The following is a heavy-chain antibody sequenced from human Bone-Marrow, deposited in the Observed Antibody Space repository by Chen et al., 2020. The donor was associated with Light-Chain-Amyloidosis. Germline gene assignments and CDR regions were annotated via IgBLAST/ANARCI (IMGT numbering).Heavy chain of an antibody. J-gene: IGHJ4*02. CDR3: ARRRDGYNFDY. V-gene: IGHV5-51*01. CDR1: GYTFPNYW. Sequence: EVQLEQSGPEVKKPGESLKISCKGSGYTFPNYWIGGGSKRPGNGREWMGVIYPDDSDARYSPSFEGQVTISADKSITTAYLQWRSLKASDTAMYYCARRRDGYNFDYWGQGTLVTVSS. CDR2: IYPDDSDA. D-gene: IGHD5-12*01.